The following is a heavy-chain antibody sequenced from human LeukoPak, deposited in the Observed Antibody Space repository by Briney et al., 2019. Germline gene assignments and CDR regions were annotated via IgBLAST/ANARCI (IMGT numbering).Heavy chain of an antibody. CDR2: ICYDGSNK. CDR3: ARAVGPFDY. D-gene: IGHD2-15*01. V-gene: IGHV3-33*01. Sequence: PGGSLRLSCGASGFIFSTYGMHWVRQAPGKGLEWVAVICYDGSNKYYADSVKGRFTISRDNSKNTLYLQMNSLGTEDTAVYYCARAVGPFDYWGQGALVTVSS. J-gene: IGHJ4*02. CDR1: GFIFSTYG.